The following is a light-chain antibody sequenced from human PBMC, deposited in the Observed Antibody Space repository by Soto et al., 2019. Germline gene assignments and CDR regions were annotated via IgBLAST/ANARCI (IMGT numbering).Light chain of an antibody. Sequence: DIELTQSPATLSSSVGYRFTITCRASQYISTWLAWYQHKPGQAPKLLIYRASSRATGIPDRFSGSGSGTDFTLTISRLEPEDFAVYCCQQYASAPWTFGGGTKVDIK. CDR1: QYISTW. CDR3: QQYASAPWT. V-gene: IGKV3-20*01. CDR2: RAS. J-gene: IGKJ4*01.